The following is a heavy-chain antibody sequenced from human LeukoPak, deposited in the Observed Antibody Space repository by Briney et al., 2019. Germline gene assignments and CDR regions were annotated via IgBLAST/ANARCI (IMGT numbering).Heavy chain of an antibody. D-gene: IGHD6-6*01. J-gene: IGHJ1*01. V-gene: IGHV4-59*01. CDR2: IYHSGST. CDR1: GGSISTYY. CDR3: ARGGAARLHFQN. Sequence: SETLSLTCTVSGGSISTYYWNWIRQPPGKGLEWIGYIYHSGSTNYNPSLQSRVTISVDTSRNQFSLNLNSVTAADTAVYYCARGGAARLHFQNWGQGTLVTVSS.